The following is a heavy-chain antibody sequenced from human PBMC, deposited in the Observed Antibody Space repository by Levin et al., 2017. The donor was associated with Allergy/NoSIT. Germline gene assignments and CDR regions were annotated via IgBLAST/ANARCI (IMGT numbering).Heavy chain of an antibody. CDR1: GFTFSRYG. V-gene: IGHV3-33*01. D-gene: IGHD3-22*01. CDR2: IWYDGSNK. CDR3: ARVVIVESGYFDL. J-gene: IGHJ2*01. Sequence: GGSLRLSCAASGFTFSRYGMHWVRQAPGKGLEWLAVIWYDGSNKYYADSVQGRFTISRDNSKNTLYLQMNSLRDDDTAIYYCARVVIVESGYFDLWGRGTLVTVSS.